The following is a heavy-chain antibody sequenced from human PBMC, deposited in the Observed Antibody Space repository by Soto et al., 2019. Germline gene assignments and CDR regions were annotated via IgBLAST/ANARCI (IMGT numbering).Heavy chain of an antibody. CDR3: ARPRGYIYPSYFDY. CDR1: GGTFSSYA. Sequence: SVKVSCKASGGTFSSYAISWVRQAPGQGLEWMGGIIPIFGTANYAQKFQGRVTITADESTSTAYMELSSLRSEDTAVYYCARPRGYIYPSYFDYWGQGSLVTVSS. J-gene: IGHJ4*02. D-gene: IGHD1-1*01. V-gene: IGHV1-69*13. CDR2: IIPIFGTA.